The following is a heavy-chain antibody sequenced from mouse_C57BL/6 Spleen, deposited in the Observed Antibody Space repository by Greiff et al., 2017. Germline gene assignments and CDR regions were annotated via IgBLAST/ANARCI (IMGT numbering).Heavy chain of an antibody. CDR3: ASGQLRAWFAY. J-gene: IGHJ3*01. D-gene: IGHD3-2*02. V-gene: IGHV1-52*01. Sequence: QVQLQQPGAELVRPGSSVKLSCKASGYTFTSYWMHWVKQRPIQGLEWIGNIDPSDSETHYNQKFKDKATLTVDKSSSTAYMQLSSLTSEDSAVYYGASGQLRAWFAYWGQGTLVTVSA. CDR1: GYTFTSYW. CDR2: IDPSDSET.